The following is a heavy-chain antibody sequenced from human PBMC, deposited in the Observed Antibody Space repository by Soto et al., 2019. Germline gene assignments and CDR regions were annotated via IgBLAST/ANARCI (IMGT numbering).Heavy chain of an antibody. CDR2: VNPDNGGT. CDR3: ARDPRPPSGWLGFWEYGMDV. D-gene: IGHD3-3*01. CDR1: GCTFTGNY. Sequence: ASVKVSCKASGCTFTGNYIHWVRQAPGQGLEWMGWVNPDNGGTTSAQKFQGRVTMTRDTSVTTAYMELSRLTSDDTAVYYCARDPRPPSGWLGFWEYGMDVWGQGTTVTVSS. J-gene: IGHJ6*02. V-gene: IGHV1-2*02.